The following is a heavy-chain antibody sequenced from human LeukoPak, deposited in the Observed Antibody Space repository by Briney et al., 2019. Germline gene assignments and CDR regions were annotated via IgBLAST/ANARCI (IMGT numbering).Heavy chain of an antibody. CDR1: GFTFGDYA. CDR2: IRSKAYGGTT. J-gene: IGHJ4*02. D-gene: IGHD3-10*01. Sequence: PGGSLRLSCTASGFTFGDYAMSWVRQAPGKGLEWVGFIRSKAYGGTTEYAASVKGRFTISRDDSKSIAYLQMNSLKTEDTAVYYCTRAGWFGEFIDYWGQGTLVTVSS. CDR3: TRAGWFGEFIDY. V-gene: IGHV3-49*04.